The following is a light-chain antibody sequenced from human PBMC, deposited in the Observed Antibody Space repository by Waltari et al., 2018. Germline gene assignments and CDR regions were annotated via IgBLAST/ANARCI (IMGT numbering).Light chain of an antibody. CDR2: DVS. J-gene: IGLJ2*01. Sequence: QSALTQPASVSGSPGQSITISCTGTSSDIGGYNYFSCYQQHPGNAPKLMIYDVSYRPSGVSSRVSGSKAGNTASLTISGLQAEDEADYYCSSYITSSTLELFGGGTSLTVL. V-gene: IGLV2-14*03. CDR1: SSDIGGYNY. CDR3: SSYITSSTLEL.